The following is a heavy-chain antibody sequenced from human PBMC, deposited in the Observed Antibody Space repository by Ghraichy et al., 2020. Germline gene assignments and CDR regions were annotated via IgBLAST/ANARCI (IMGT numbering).Heavy chain of an antibody. V-gene: IGHV4-34*01. CDR2: INHSGST. J-gene: IGHJ2*01. CDR1: GGSFSGYY. Sequence: SETLSLTCAVYGGSFSGYYWSWIRQPPGKGLEWIGEINHSGSTNYNPSLKSRVTISVDTSKNQFSLKLSSVTAADTAVYYCARAHPGITMIVTWYFDLWGRGTLVTVSS. CDR3: ARAHPGITMIVTWYFDL. D-gene: IGHD3-22*01.